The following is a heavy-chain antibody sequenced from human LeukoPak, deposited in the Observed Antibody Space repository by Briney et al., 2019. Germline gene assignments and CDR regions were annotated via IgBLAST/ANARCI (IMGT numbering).Heavy chain of an antibody. D-gene: IGHD6-13*01. Sequence: ASVKVSCKTSGYSFSVHYIHWVRQAPGQGLEWMGWINPHTDGTNYAQKFEGRVSMTGDTSINTAYMELSRLRSDDTAVYYCAIWGKDSSTWSELDYWGQGTLVTVSS. V-gene: IGHV1-2*02. CDR2: INPHTDGT. J-gene: IGHJ4*02. CDR3: AIWGKDSSTWSELDY. CDR1: GYSFSVHY.